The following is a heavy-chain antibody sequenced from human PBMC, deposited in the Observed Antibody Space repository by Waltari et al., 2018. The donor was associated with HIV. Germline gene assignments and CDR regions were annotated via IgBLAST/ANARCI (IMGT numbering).Heavy chain of an antibody. D-gene: IGHD3-22*01. CDR2: ISSSSSYR. CDR3: ARDDYYDSSGTGG. J-gene: IGHJ4*02. Sequence: EVQLVESGGGLVKPGGSLRLSCAASGFTFSSYSLNWVRRAPGKGLEWVSSISSSSSYRYYADSVKGRFTISRDNAKNSLYLQMNSLRAEDTAVYYCARDDYYDSSGTGGWGQGTLVTVSS. V-gene: IGHV3-21*01. CDR1: GFTFSSYS.